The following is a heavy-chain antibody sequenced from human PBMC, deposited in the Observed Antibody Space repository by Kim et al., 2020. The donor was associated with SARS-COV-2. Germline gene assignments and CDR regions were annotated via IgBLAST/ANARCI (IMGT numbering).Heavy chain of an antibody. CDR2: IYSGGST. J-gene: IGHJ6*02. CDR3: ARDAPRTAYYYYGMDV. CDR1: GFTVSSNY. Sequence: GGSLRLSCAASGFTVSSNYMSWVRQAPGKGLEWVSVIYSGGSTYYADSVKGRFTISRDNSKNTLYLQMNSLRAEDTAVYYCARDAPRTAYYYYGMDVWGQGTTVTVSS. V-gene: IGHV3-66*02.